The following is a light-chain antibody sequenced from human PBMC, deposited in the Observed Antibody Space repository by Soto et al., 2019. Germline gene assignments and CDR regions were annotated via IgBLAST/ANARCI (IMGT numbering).Light chain of an antibody. V-gene: IGKV3-11*01. CDR1: QSVSSY. J-gene: IGKJ5*01. CDR3: QQYKNSPT. CDR2: DAS. Sequence: EFVLTQSPATLSLSPGERATLSCRASQSVSSYLAWYQQKPGQAPRLLIYDASNRATGIPARFSGSGSGTDFALTISRLEPEDFAVYYCQQYKNSPTFGQGTRLEIK.